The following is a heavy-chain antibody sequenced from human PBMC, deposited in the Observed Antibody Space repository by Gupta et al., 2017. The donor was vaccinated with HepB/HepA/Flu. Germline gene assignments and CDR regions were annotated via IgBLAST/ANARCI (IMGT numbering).Heavy chain of an antibody. CDR3: ASIAARHARGDY. D-gene: IGHD6-6*01. J-gene: IGHJ4*02. CDR2: ISSSSSYI. V-gene: IGHV3-21*01. Sequence: ISSSSSYIYYADSVKGRFTISRDNAKNSLYLQMNSLRAEDTAVYYCASIAARHARGDYWGQGTLVTVSS.